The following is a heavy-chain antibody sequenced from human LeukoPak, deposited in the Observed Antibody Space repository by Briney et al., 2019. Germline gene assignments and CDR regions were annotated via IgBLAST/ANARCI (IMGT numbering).Heavy chain of an antibody. CDR1: GFTFSSYA. CDR2: ISGSGGSP. J-gene: IGHJ6*03. CDR3: AKNPTPGGGYYYYYYYMDV. D-gene: IGHD5-12*01. V-gene: IGHV3-23*01. Sequence: GGSLRLSCAASGFTFSSYAMSWVRQAPGKGLEWVSAISGSGGSPYYADSVKGRFTISRDNSKNTLYLQMNSLRAEDTAVYYCAKNPTPGGGYYYYYYYMDVWGKGTTVTVSS.